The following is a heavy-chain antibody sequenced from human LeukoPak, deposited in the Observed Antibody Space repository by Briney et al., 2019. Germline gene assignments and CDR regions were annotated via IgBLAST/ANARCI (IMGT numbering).Heavy chain of an antibody. CDR1: GFSLSAYW. D-gene: IGHD2-21*02. Sequence: PGGSLRLSCAASGFSLSAYWMNWVRQAPGKGLQWLANIKQDGTVQHYVDSVKGRFSISRDNAKNSLFLQMNSLRAEDTALYYCARDYTATGAMDVWGQGTTVTVS. CDR3: ARDYTATGAMDV. J-gene: IGHJ6*02. CDR2: IKQDGTVQ. V-gene: IGHV3-7*01.